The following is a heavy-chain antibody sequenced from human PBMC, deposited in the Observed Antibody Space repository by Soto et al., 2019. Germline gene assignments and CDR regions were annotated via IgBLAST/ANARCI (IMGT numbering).Heavy chain of an antibody. CDR2: IWYDGSNK. CDR1: GFTFSSYG. Sequence: QVQLVESGVGMVQPGRSLRLSCAASGFTFSSYGMHWVRQAPGKGLEWVAVIWYDGSNKYYAVSVKGRFTISRDNSKNTLYLHMNSLRAEDTAVYYCAREYGSGSSRGDWFDPWDQGTLVSVSS. J-gene: IGHJ5*02. CDR3: AREYGSGSSRGDWFDP. D-gene: IGHD3-10*01. V-gene: IGHV3-33*01.